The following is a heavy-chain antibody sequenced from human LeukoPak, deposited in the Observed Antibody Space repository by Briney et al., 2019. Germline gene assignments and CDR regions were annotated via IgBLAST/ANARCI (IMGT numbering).Heavy chain of an antibody. Sequence: GGSLRLSCAASGFTFSSYSMNWVRQAPGKGLEWVSSISSRSSYIYYADSVKGRFTISRDNAKNSLYLQMNSLRAEDTAVYYCARVGNHDAFDIWGQGTMVTVSS. J-gene: IGHJ3*02. D-gene: IGHD1-26*01. CDR1: GFTFSSYS. V-gene: IGHV3-21*01. CDR3: ARVGNHDAFDI. CDR2: ISSRSSYI.